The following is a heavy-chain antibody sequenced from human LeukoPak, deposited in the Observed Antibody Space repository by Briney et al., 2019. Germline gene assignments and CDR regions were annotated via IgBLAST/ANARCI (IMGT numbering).Heavy chain of an antibody. CDR2: INSDGITT. V-gene: IGHV3-74*01. CDR1: GFTFSSHW. D-gene: IGHD3-22*01. Sequence: GGCLRLSCAASGFTFSSHWMHWVRQAPGKGLVWVSRINSDGITTSYADSVKGRFTISRDNAKNTLYLQMNSLRAGDTAVYFCARANDSSGYYDYWGQGTLVTVSS. CDR3: ARANDSSGYYDY. J-gene: IGHJ4*02.